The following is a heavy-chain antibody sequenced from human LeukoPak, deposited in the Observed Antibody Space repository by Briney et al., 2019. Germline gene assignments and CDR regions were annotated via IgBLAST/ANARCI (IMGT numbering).Heavy chain of an antibody. CDR1: GYSISSGYY. V-gene: IGHV4-38-2*02. J-gene: IGHJ3*02. Sequence: SETLSLTCTVSGYSISSGYYWGWIRRPPGKGLEWIGSIYHSGSTYYNPSLKSRVTISVDTSKNQFSLKLSSVTAADTAVYYCARGYYYDSSGYYYNDAFDIWGQGTMVTVSS. CDR2: IYHSGST. D-gene: IGHD3-22*01. CDR3: ARGYYYDSSGYYYNDAFDI.